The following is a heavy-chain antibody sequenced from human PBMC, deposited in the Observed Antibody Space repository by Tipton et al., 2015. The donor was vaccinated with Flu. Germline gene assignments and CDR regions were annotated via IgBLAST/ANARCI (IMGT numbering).Heavy chain of an antibody. V-gene: IGHV1-2*02. Sequence: QLVQSGAEVKKPGASVKVSCKASRYTFTAFYMHWVRQAPGQGLEWLGWINPNNDGINYAQKFQGRVTMTGDTSISTAYMELSSLKSDDTAVYFCARSQDMSGAPFDVWGQGTTVTVSS. CDR3: ARSQDMSGAPFDV. J-gene: IGHJ3*01. CDR1: RYTFTAFY. D-gene: IGHD3-3*01. CDR2: INPNNDGI.